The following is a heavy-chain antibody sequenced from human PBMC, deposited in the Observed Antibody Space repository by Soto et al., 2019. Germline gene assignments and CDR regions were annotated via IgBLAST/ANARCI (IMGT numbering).Heavy chain of an antibody. J-gene: IGHJ6*02. D-gene: IGHD6-19*01. Sequence: QVQLVQSGAEVKKPGASVKVSCKASGYTFTSYGISWVRQAPGQGLEWMGWISAYNGNTNYAQKLQGRVTMTTDTXTXTXYMELRSLRSDDTAVYYCAREGYSSGSAYYYYGMDVWGQGTTVTVSS. V-gene: IGHV1-18*01. CDR1: GYTFTSYG. CDR3: AREGYSSGSAYYYYGMDV. CDR2: ISAYNGNT.